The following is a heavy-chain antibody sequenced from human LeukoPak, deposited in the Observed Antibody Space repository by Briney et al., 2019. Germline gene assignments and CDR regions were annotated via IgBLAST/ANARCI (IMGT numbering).Heavy chain of an antibody. V-gene: IGHV3-53*01. D-gene: IGHD1-14*01. J-gene: IGHJ6*02. CDR2: IYSGGST. CDR1: GFTFSSYA. CDR3: ARDRPVSTYYYYGMDV. Sequence: GGSLRLSCAASGFTFSSYAMHWVRQAPGKGLEWVSVIYSGGSTYYADSVKGRFTISRDNSKNTLYLQMNSLRAEDTAVYYCARDRPVSTYYYYGMDVWGQGTTVTVSS.